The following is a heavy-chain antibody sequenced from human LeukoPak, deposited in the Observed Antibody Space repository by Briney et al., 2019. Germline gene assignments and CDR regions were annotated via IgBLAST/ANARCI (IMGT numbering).Heavy chain of an antibody. CDR3: VRDLPNYYDSSSYYHGGV. J-gene: IGHJ4*02. D-gene: IGHD3-22*01. V-gene: IGHV3-23*01. CDR2: ISCSGGST. CDR1: GFTFSSYA. Sequence: GGSPRLSCAASGFTFSSYAMSWVRQAPGKGLEWVSAISCSGGSTYYADSVKGRFTISRDNAKNSLYLQMNSLRAEDTAVYYCVRDLPNYYDSSSYYHGGVWGQGTLVTVSS.